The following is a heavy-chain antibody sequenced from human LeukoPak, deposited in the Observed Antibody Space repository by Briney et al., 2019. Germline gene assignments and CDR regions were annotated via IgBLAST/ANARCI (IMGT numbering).Heavy chain of an antibody. Sequence: GSLRLSCAASGFTLSSYSMNWVRQAPGKGLEWVSSISSSSSYIYYADSVKGRFTISRDNAKNSLYLQMNSLRAEDTAVYYCARVDTAMVPPYYYYGMDVWGKGTTVTVSS. J-gene: IGHJ6*04. CDR3: ARVDTAMVPPYYYYGMDV. D-gene: IGHD5-18*01. CDR1: GFTLSSYS. V-gene: IGHV3-21*01. CDR2: ISSSSSYI.